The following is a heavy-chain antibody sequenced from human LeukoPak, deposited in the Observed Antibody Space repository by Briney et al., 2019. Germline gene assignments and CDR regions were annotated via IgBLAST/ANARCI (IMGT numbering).Heavy chain of an antibody. V-gene: IGHV3-30-3*01. CDR1: GFTFSSLA. CDR3: AREYSDYGYYYNMEV. D-gene: IGHD5-12*01. CDR2: ISYDGSNK. J-gene: IGHJ6*02. Sequence: GGSLRLSCAASGFTFSSLAIHWVRQAPGKGLEWVALISYDGSNKYYADSVKGRFTISRDNSNNTLCLQMNSLRAEDTAVYYCAREYSDYGYYYNMEVWGQGTTVTVSS.